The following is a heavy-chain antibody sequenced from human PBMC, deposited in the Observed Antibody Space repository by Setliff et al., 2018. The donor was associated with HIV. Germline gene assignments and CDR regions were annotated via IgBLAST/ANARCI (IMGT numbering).Heavy chain of an antibody. CDR2: INNDGRKT. V-gene: IGHV3-74*03. CDR3: ARVASGYDYGWLDP. CDR1: GFTFSTYW. D-gene: IGHD5-12*01. Sequence: PGGSLRLSCAASGFTFSTYWMHWVRQAPGKGLVWVSHINNDGRKTTYADSVKGRFTVSGDNAKNTLYLQMNSLRAEDTAVYYCARVASGYDYGWLDPWGQGTLVTVSS. J-gene: IGHJ5*02.